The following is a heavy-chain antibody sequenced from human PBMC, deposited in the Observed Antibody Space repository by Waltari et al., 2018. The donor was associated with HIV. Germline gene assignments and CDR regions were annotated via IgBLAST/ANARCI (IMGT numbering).Heavy chain of an antibody. D-gene: IGHD4-4*01. V-gene: IGHV1-2*02. CDR1: GYTFTGYY. CDR2: INPNSGGT. Sequence: QVQLVQSGAEVKKPGASVKVSCKASGYTFTGYYMHWVRQAPGQGLEWMGWINPNSGGTKYEQKFQGRVTMTRDTSISTAYMELSRLRSDDTAVYYCARDLSYSNYVGYWGQGTLVTVSS. J-gene: IGHJ4*02. CDR3: ARDLSYSNYVGY.